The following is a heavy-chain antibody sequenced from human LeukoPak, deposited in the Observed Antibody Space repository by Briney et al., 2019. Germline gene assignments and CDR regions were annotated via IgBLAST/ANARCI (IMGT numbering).Heavy chain of an antibody. V-gene: IGHV4-34*01. J-gene: IGHJ4*02. CDR3: AREHSSSWLKPTQYYFDY. Sequence: SETLSLTCAVYGGSFSGYYWSWIRQLPGKGLEWIGEINHSGSTNYNPSLKSRVTISVDTSKNQFSLKLSSVTAADTAVYYCAREHSSSWLKPTQYYFDYWGQGTLVTVSS. D-gene: IGHD6-13*01. CDR1: GGSFSGYY. CDR2: INHSGST.